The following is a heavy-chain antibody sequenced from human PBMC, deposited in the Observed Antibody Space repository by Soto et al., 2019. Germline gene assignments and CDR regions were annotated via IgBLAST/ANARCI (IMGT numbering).Heavy chain of an antibody. J-gene: IGHJ3*02. D-gene: IGHD3-3*01. V-gene: IGHV1-18*01. CDR1: GYTFTSYG. CDR2: ISAYNGNT. Sequence: ASVKVSCKASGYTFTSYGISWVRQAPGQGLEWMGWISAYNGNTNYAQKLQGRVTMTTDTSTSTAYMELRSLRSDDTAVYYCARDQRNYDFWSGYFPYDAFDICGQGTMVTVSS. CDR3: ARDQRNYDFWSGYFPYDAFDI.